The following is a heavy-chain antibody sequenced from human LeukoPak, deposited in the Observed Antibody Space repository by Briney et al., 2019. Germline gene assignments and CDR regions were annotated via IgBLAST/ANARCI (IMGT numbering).Heavy chain of an antibody. CDR1: DYSISSSYY. J-gene: IGHJ2*01. V-gene: IGHV4-38-2*02. Sequence: SETLSLTRTVSDYSISSSYYWGWIRQPPGKGLEWFGIIYHSGSTYYNPSLKSRVTISVDTPKNQFSLKLSSVTAADTAVYYCARVSGRFTWYFDLWGRGTLVTVSS. CDR2: IYHSGST. CDR3: ARVSGRFTWYFDL.